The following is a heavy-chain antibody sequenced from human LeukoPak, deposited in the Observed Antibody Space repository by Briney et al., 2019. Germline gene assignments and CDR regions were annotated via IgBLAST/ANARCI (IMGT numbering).Heavy chain of an antibody. CDR1: GGSISGIIHY. CDR2: INHSGST. J-gene: IGHJ3*02. V-gene: IGHV4-39*07. Sequence: SETLSLTCTVSGGSISGIIHYWGWIRQPPGKGLEWIGEINHSGSTNYNPSLRSRVTISVDTSKNQFSLKLSSVTAADTAVYYCARGLSAGMARSFDIWGQGTMVTVSS. D-gene: IGHD1-1*01. CDR3: ARGLSAGMARSFDI.